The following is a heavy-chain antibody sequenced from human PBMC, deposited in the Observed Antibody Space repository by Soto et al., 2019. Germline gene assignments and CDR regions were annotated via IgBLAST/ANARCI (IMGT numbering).Heavy chain of an antibody. V-gene: IGHV4-31*03. CDR2: IYYSGST. J-gene: IGHJ1*01. CDR1: GGSISSGGYH. Sequence: QVQLQESGPGLVKPSQTLSLTCTVSGGSISSGGYHWSWIRQHPGKGLEWIGYIYYSGSTYYNPYLNSGVTISGDASKNTFSLKLSSVTAAGTAVSYCAGGVPRWCQGTLVTVSS. CDR3: AGGVPR.